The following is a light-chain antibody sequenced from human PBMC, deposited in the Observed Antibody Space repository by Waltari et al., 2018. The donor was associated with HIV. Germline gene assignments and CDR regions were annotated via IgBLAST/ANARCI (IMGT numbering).Light chain of an antibody. V-gene: IGLV3-21*02. CDR2: DDT. CDR3: QVWDSSNEHPV. CDR1: NIGDKS. Sequence: SYVLTQPPSVSVAPGQTASMTCGGNNIGDKSVPLYQKNPGKATVLVVYDDTDRPSGIPDRFSGSNSGNTATLIISRVEAGDEADYYCQVWDSSNEHPVFGGGTKLSVL. J-gene: IGLJ2*01.